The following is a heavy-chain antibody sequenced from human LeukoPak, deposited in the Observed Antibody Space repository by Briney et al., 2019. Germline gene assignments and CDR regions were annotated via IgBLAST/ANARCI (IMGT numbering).Heavy chain of an antibody. CDR2: ICHSGST. D-gene: IGHD3-10*01. J-gene: IGHJ5*02. Sequence: PSETLSLTCAVSGFSIVSTYCWGWVRQPPVQGLEWIGNICHSGSTYYNPSLKSRVSMSLDTSKDQLSLKLISVSAADTAVYYCARVCCYYDSGSSPNWLDPWGQGTLVTVSS. V-gene: IGHV4-38-2*01. CDR3: ARVCCYYDSGSSPNWLDP. CDR1: GFSIVSTYC.